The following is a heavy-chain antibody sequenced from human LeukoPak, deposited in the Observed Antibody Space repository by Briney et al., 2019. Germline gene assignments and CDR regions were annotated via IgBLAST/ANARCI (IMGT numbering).Heavy chain of an antibody. CDR3: AREVPAATPLFAFDI. V-gene: IGHV1-69*13. J-gene: IGHJ3*02. CDR2: IIPIFGTA. CDR1: GGTFSSYA. D-gene: IGHD2-2*01. Sequence: ASVKVSCKASGGTFSSYAISWVRQAPGQGLERTGGIIPIFGTANYAQKFQGRVTITADESTSTAYMELSSLRSEDTAVYYCAREVPAATPLFAFDIWGQGTMVTVSS.